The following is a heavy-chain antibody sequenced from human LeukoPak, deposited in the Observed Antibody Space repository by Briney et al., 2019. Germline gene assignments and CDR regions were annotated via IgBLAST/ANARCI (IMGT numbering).Heavy chain of an antibody. CDR1: GFTFSSYW. CDR2: INSDGSTT. Sequence: GGSLRLSCADSGFTFSSYWMHWVRLAPGKGLVWISRINSDGSTTNYADSVKGRFTISRDNAKNTLYLQMNSLRAEDTAMYYCARGSAVTGVHWGQGTLVTVSS. V-gene: IGHV3-74*01. CDR3: ARGSAVTGVH. J-gene: IGHJ4*02. D-gene: IGHD1-14*01.